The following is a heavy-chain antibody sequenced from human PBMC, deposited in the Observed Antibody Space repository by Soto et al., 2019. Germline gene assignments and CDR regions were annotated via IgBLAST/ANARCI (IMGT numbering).Heavy chain of an antibody. CDR1: GFTFSSYA. CDR3: ARDSARITMIVVVTPPDY. J-gene: IGHJ4*02. V-gene: IGHV3-30-3*01. D-gene: IGHD3-22*01. Sequence: GGSLRLSCAASGFTFSSYAMHWVRQAPGKGLEWVAVISYDGSNKYYADSVKGRFTISRDNSKNTLYLQMNSLRAEDTAVYYCARDSARITMIVVVTPPDYWGQGTLVTVSS. CDR2: ISYDGSNK.